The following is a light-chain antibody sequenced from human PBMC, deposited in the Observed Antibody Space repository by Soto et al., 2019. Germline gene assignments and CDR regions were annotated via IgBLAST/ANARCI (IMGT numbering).Light chain of an antibody. CDR3: QQYKNWLWT. V-gene: IGKV3-15*01. J-gene: IGKJ1*01. CDR2: GAS. CDR1: QSVSSN. Sequence: EIVMTQSPATLSVSPGERATLSCRASQSVSSNLAWYQQKPGQAPRLLIYGASTRATGIPARFSGSGSGTEFALTISSLQSEDFAVYCCQQYKNWLWTFGQGTKVEIK.